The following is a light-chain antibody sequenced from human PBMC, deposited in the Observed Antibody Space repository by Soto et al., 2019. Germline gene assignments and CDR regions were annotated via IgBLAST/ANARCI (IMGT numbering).Light chain of an antibody. CDR3: AAWDDSLNGFVV. J-gene: IGLJ2*01. CDR2: SNN. CDR1: SSNIGSNT. Sequence: QSVLTQPPSAAGTLGQRVTISRSGSSSNIGSNTENWYQQLPGPAPKLLIYSNNQRPSGVPDRFYGAKSGTAASLAISGLQSEDEADYYWAAWDDSLNGFVVCGGGTQLTVL. V-gene: IGLV1-44*01.